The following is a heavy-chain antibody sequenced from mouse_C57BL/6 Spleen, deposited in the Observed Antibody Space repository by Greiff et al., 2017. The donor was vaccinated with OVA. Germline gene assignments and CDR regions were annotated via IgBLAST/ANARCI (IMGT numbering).Heavy chain of an antibody. D-gene: IGHD2-3*01. V-gene: IGHV1-52*01. CDR1: GYTFTSYW. CDR3: AREDGYYGGFDY. CDR2: IDPSDSET. Sequence: QVQLQQPGAELVRPGSSVKLSCKASGYTFTSYWMHWVKQRPIHGLEWIGNIDPSDSETHYNQQFKDKATLTVDKSSSTAYMQLSSLTSEDSAVYYCAREDGYYGGFDYWGQGTTLTVSS. J-gene: IGHJ2*01.